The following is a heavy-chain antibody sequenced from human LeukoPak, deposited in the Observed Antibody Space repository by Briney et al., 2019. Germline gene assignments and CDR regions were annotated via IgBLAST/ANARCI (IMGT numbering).Heavy chain of an antibody. Sequence: SGGSLRLSCAVSGFTFSNYVMHWVRQAPGKGLEWVALISYDGSKKYYADSVRGRFTSSRDNSKNTLYLQMNSLRSEDTAVYYCASAEPYYYDSSGYMQSRDPTQNWFDPWGQGTLVTVSS. J-gene: IGHJ5*02. D-gene: IGHD3-22*01. V-gene: IGHV3-30*03. CDR2: ISYDGSKK. CDR1: GFTFSNYV. CDR3: ASAEPYYYDSSGYMQSRDPTQNWFDP.